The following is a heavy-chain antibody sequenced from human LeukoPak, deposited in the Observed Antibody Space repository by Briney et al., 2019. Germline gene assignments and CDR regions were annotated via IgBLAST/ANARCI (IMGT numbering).Heavy chain of an antibody. D-gene: IGHD6-13*01. CDR2: IYSSGTT. J-gene: IGHJ6*03. Sequence: PSETLSLTCTVSGGSISSYYWNWIRQPPGKGLEWIGYIYSSGTTNYNPSLRSRVSMSVDTSKNQFSLILSSVTAADTAVYYCARGRGSTWYGYYYYYYMDVWGKGTTVTISS. V-gene: IGHV4-59*01. CDR1: GGSISSYY. CDR3: ARGRGSTWYGYYYYYYMDV.